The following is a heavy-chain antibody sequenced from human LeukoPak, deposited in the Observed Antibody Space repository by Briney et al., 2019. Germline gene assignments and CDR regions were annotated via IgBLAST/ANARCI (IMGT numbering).Heavy chain of an antibody. CDR2: IYSGGST. V-gene: IGHV3-53*01. D-gene: IGHD6-6*01. CDR1: GLTVNSNY. CDR3: ARVPRGQLVSDY. J-gene: IGHJ4*02. Sequence: PGGSLRLSCAASGLTVNSNYMSWVRQAPGKGLEWVSVIYSGGSTYYADSVKGRFTISRDNSKNTLYLQMNSLRAEDTAVYYCARVPRGQLVSDYWGQGTLVTVSS.